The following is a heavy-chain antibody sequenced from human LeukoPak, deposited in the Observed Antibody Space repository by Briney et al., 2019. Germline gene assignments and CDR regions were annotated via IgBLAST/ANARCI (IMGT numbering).Heavy chain of an antibody. CDR2: MWYDGSNK. CDR1: GFTFSSYG. D-gene: IGHD3-10*01. V-gene: IGHV3-33*06. Sequence: PGGSLRLSCAASGFTFSSYGMHWVRQAPGKGLEWVAVMWYDGSNKYYADSVKGRFTISRDNSKNTLYLQMNSLRAEDTAVYYCAKDGFDYGSGSYGPSGDYWGQGTLVTVSS. CDR3: AKDGFDYGSGSYGPSGDY. J-gene: IGHJ4*02.